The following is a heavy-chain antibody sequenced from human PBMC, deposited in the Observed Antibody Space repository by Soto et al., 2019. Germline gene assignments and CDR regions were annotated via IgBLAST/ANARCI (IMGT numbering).Heavy chain of an antibody. Sequence: EVQLLESGGGLIQPGGSLRLSCAASGFPFSTYEMTWAGQSPGKGLEWVAFITSSGGPTYYADSVRGRFTISRDNSKNTLYLRMDSLRVEDTARYYCVKGGWLDDWGQGTLVTVSS. V-gene: IGHV3-23*01. CDR3: VKGGWLDD. CDR2: ITSSGGPT. CDR1: GFPFSTYE. J-gene: IGHJ5*02.